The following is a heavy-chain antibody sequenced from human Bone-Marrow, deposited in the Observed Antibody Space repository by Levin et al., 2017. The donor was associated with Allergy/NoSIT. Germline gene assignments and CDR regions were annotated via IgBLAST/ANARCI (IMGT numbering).Heavy chain of an antibody. CDR3: AKGGYAYYFDY. V-gene: IGHV3-23*01. CDR2: ISGSAINT. D-gene: IGHD2-2*01. Sequence: GESLKISCVASGFNFSTYAMGWVRQAPGKGLEWVSAISGSAINTYYADSVKGRFTLSRDNSKNTLYLQMNSLRAEDAAVYYCAKGGYAYYFDYWGQGTLVTVSA. J-gene: IGHJ4*02. CDR1: GFNFSTYA.